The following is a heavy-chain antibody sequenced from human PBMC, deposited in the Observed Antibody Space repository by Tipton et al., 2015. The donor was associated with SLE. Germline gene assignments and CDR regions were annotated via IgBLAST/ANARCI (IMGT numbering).Heavy chain of an antibody. D-gene: IGHD3-10*01. V-gene: IGHV4-59*01. J-gene: IGHJ6*03. CDR2: VYYSGST. Sequence: TLSLTCTVSGGSISRYYWNWIRQPPGKGLEWIGYVYYSGSTNYNPSLESRVTISVDTSKNQFSLKLTSVTAADTAVYYCARFGVSYYDFYMDVWGKGTTVTISS. CDR3: ARFGVSYYDFYMDV. CDR1: GGSISRYY.